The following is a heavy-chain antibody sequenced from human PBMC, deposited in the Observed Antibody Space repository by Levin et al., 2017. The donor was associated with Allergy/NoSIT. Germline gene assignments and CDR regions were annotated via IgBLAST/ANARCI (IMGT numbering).Heavy chain of an antibody. J-gene: IGHJ4*02. CDR3: AVLGYCSGGSCAMIG. V-gene: IGHV3-49*04. CDR2: IRSKAYGGTA. CDR1: GFTFSDYA. D-gene: IGHD2-15*01. Sequence: GESLKISCTASGFTFSDYAMNWVRQAPGNGLEWVGFIRSKAYGGTADYAASVKGRFTISRDDSKSIAYLQVNSLKTEDTAVYYCAVLGYCSGGSCAMIGWGQGTLVTVPS.